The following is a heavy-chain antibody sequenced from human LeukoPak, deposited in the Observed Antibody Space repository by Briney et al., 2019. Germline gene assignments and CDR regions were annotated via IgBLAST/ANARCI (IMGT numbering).Heavy chain of an antibody. V-gene: IGHV4-38-2*02. CDR2: MYHSGDT. J-gene: IGHJ5*02. D-gene: IGHD2-2*01. CDR1: GYSVSSGYY. Sequence: SGTLSLTCTVSGYSVSSGYYWGWIRQPPGKGLEWIGSMYHSGDTYYNPSLKSRVTISVDTSKNHLSLKLRSVTAADTAVYYCARSKAHLSTSWYGTWFDPWGQGTLVTVSS. CDR3: ARSKAHLSTSWYGTWFDP.